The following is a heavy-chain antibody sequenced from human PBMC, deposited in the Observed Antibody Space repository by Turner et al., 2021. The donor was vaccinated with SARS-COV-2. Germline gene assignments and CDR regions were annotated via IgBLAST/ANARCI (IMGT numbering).Heavy chain of an antibody. V-gene: IGHV4-39*01. CDR1: GGSISSSSYC. Sequence: QLQLQESGPGLVKRSETLSLTCTVPGGSISSSSYCWGWIRQPPGKGLEWIGSMYYRGSTYYNPSLKSRVTISVDTSKNQFSLKLSSVTAADTAVYYCARSRLSGVDDYWGQGTLVTVSS. CDR3: ARSRLSGVDDY. J-gene: IGHJ4*02. D-gene: IGHD3-3*01. CDR2: MYYRGST.